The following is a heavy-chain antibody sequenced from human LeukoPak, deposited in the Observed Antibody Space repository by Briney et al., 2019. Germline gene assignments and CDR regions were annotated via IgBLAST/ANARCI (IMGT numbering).Heavy chain of an antibody. CDR1: GFTVSSNS. CDR3: ARGSEYFQH. Sequence: GGSLRLSCADSGFTVSSNSMSWVRQAPGKGLEWVSLIYSGGNTFHADSVKARFSISRDESRDTVYLQINSLRAEDTAVYYCARGSEYFQHWGQGTLVTVSS. CDR2: IYSGGNT. J-gene: IGHJ1*01. V-gene: IGHV3-66*01.